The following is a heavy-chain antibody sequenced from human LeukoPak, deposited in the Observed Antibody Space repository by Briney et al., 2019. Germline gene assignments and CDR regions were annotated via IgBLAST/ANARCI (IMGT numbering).Heavy chain of an antibody. V-gene: IGHV3-30*04. Sequence: GGSLRLSCAASGFTFLSYAIHWVRQAPGKGLEWVAVISYDGSEKYYADSVKDRFTISRDNSKNTLYLQMNSLRAEDTAVYYCARDYYWGQGTLVTVSS. CDR2: ISYDGSEK. J-gene: IGHJ4*02. CDR3: ARDYY. CDR1: GFTFLSYA.